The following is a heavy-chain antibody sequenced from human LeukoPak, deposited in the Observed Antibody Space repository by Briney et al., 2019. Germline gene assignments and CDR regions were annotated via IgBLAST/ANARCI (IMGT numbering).Heavy chain of an antibody. Sequence: GGSLRLSCAASGFTFSSYAMSWVRQAPGKGLEGVSAISGSGGSTYYADSVKGRFTISRDNSKNTLYLQMNSLRAEDTAVYYCAKAGYCSSTSCYEVRYYGMDVWGQGTTVTVSS. CDR2: ISGSGGST. J-gene: IGHJ6*02. V-gene: IGHV3-23*01. CDR1: GFTFSSYA. CDR3: AKAGYCSSTSCYEVRYYGMDV. D-gene: IGHD2-2*01.